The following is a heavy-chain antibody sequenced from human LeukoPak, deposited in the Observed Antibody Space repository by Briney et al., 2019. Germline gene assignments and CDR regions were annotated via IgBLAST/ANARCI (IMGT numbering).Heavy chain of an antibody. CDR1: GGTFTSYA. CDR3: ATLSYSYGHHGSY. CDR2: IIPIFGTA. J-gene: IGHJ4*02. D-gene: IGHD5-18*01. Sequence: ASVKVSCKASGGTFTSYAMSWVRQAPGQGLEWMGGIIPIFGTANYAQKFQGRVTITADESTSTAYMELSSLRSEDTAVYYCATLSYSYGHHGSYWGQGTLVTVSS. V-gene: IGHV1-69*13.